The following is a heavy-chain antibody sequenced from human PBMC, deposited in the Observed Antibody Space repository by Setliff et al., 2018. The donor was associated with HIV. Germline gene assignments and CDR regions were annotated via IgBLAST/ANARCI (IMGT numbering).Heavy chain of an antibody. D-gene: IGHD3-10*01. CDR2: ITPIFGTP. CDR3: ATAGEMATIGYSYYYMGV. CDR1: GGTFSRNA. Sequence: SVKVSCKASGGTFSRNAISWVRQAPGQGLEWIGGITPIFGTPKYAQKFQGRVTITADESRSTAHLELSSLRSEDTAVYYCATAGEMATIGYSYYYMGVWGKGTTVTVSS. J-gene: IGHJ6*03. V-gene: IGHV1-69*13.